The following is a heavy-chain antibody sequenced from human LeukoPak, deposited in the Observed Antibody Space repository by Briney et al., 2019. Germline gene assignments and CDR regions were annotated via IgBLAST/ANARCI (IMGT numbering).Heavy chain of an antibody. V-gene: IGHV3-11*06. CDR3: ARVLPNYDILTGAFDY. J-gene: IGHJ4*02. CDR2: ISSSSSYT. D-gene: IGHD3-9*01. CDR1: GFTFSDYH. Sequence: GGSLRLSCAASGFTFSDYHMSWIRQAPGKGLEWVSYISSSSSYTNYADSVKGRFTISRDNAKNSLYLQMNSLRAEDTAVYYCARVLPNYDILTGAFDYWGQGTLVTVSS.